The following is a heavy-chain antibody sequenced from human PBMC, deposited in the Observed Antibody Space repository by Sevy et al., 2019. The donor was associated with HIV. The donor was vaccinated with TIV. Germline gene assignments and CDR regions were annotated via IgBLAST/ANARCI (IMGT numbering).Heavy chain of an antibody. J-gene: IGHJ5*02. CDR1: GYPFSGYY. Sequence: ASVKVSCKASGYPFSGYYMHWVRQAPGQGLEWMGWVNPSSGATKYAQKFQGRVTMTRDMSITTTYMELSRLGFDDTAVYYCARVSCTTTRCYFPYNWIDPWGQGTLVTVSS. V-gene: IGHV1-2*02. D-gene: IGHD2-2*01. CDR2: VNPSSGAT. CDR3: ARVSCTTTRCYFPYNWIDP.